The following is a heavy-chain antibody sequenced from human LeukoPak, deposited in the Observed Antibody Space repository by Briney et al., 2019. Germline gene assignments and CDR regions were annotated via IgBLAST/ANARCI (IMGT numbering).Heavy chain of an antibody. D-gene: IGHD1-14*01. CDR3: ARAPEDDAFDI. CDR1: GFTFSSYA. CDR2: ISYDGSNK. V-gene: IGHV3-30*04. J-gene: IGHJ3*02. Sequence: PGGSLRLSCAASGFTFSSYAMHWVRQAPGKGLEWVAVISYDGSNKYYADSVKGRFTISRDNSKNTLYLQMNSLRAEDTAVYYCARAPEDDAFDIWGQGTMVTVSS.